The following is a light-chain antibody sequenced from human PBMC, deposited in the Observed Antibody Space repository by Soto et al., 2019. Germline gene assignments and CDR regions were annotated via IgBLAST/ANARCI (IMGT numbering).Light chain of an antibody. V-gene: IGKV1-5*03. J-gene: IGKJ1*01. CDR2: RAS. CDR1: QSIDTS. CDR3: QRYQSFSGM. Sequence: DIQMTQSPSTLSASVGDRVTVTCRASQSIDTSLAWYQQKPGEALRLLIFRASTLEGGVPSRFSGSGSGTKFTLTISSLQADDFATYYCQRYQSFSGMFGQGTKVEIK.